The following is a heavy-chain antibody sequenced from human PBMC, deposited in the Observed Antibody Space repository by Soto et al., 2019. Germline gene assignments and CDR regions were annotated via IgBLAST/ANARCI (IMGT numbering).Heavy chain of an antibody. J-gene: IGHJ4*02. CDR2: IIPIFGTA. D-gene: IGHD3-3*01. Sequence: SVKVSCKASGGTFSSYAISWVRQAPGQGLEWMGGIIPIFGTANYAQKFQGRVTITADKSTSTAYMELSSLRSEDTAVYYCAAARRITIFGHKWSGLLPDYWGQGTLVTVSS. CDR3: AAARRITIFGHKWSGLLPDY. CDR1: GGTFSSYA. V-gene: IGHV1-69*06.